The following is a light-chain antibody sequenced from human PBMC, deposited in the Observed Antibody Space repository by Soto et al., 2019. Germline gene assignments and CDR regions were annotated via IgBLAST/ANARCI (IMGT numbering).Light chain of an antibody. CDR1: QSISSW. V-gene: IGKV1-5*01. Sequence: DIQMTQSPSTLSASVGDRVTITCRASQSISSWLAWYQQKPGKAPKLLIYDASRLESGVPSRFSGSGSGTEFTLAISSLQPYDFATYYCQQYNSYSGTFGQGTKVEIK. CDR3: QQYNSYSGT. CDR2: DAS. J-gene: IGKJ1*01.